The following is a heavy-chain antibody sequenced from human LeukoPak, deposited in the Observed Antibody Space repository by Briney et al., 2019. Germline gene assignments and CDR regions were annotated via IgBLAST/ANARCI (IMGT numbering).Heavy chain of an antibody. CDR2: INHSGST. CDR3: ASDYGSGSYLIDY. D-gene: IGHD3-10*01. CDR1: GASVSSYY. J-gene: IGHJ4*02. Sequence: SETLSLTCTVSGASVSSYYWSWIRQPPGKGLEWIGEINHSGSTNYNPSLKSRVTISVDTSKNQFSLKLSSVTAADTAVYYCASDYGSGSYLIDYWGQGTLVTVSS. V-gene: IGHV4-34*01.